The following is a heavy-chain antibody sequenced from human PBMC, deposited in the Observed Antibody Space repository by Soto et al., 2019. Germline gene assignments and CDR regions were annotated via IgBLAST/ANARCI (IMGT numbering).Heavy chain of an antibody. CDR2: IYHSAKP. V-gene: IGHV4-31*01. Sequence: SETLSLTCTVSRGSVTEAVHYWTWIRQSPGKGLEWIGSIYHSAKPWYYSFFKGQFSISIATSKNQFCLAVHSLTAADSAVYFCAREVTRLPTTVGWFDPWGPGILVTVSS. D-gene: IGHD6-25*01. J-gene: IGHJ5*02. CDR3: AREVTRLPTTVGWFDP. CDR1: RGSVTEAVHY.